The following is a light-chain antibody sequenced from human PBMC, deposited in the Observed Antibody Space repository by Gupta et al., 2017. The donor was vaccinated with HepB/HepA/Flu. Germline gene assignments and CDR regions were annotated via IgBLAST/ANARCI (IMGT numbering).Light chain of an antibody. V-gene: IGLV6-57*03. CDR1: SGSIAHNY. Sequence: FLLTQPHSVSEFPGPTVTISCTRSSGSIAHNYVQWYQQRPGSAPTTVIYENKDRPSGVPDRFSGSIERSSTSAALTMAGRRAEDEDVYDWQAANRSSQVFGGGTRLTVL. CDR2: ENK. J-gene: IGLJ2*01. CDR3: QAANRSSQV.